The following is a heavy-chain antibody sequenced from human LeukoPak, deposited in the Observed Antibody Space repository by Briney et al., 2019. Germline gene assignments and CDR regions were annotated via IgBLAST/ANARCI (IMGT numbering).Heavy chain of an antibody. Sequence: GGSLRLSCAASGFTFSSYAMSWVRQAPGKGLEWVSAISGSGGSTYYADSVKGRFTISRDNSKNTLYLQMNSLRAEDTAVYYCAKVSTYYYGSGSYLFDYWGQGTLVTVSS. V-gene: IGHV3-23*01. D-gene: IGHD3-10*01. J-gene: IGHJ4*02. CDR2: ISGSGGST. CDR1: GFTFSSYA. CDR3: AKVSTYYYGSGSYLFDY.